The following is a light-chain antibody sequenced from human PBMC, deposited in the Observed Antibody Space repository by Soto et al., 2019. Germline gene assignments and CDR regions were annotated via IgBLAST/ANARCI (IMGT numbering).Light chain of an antibody. V-gene: IGLV2-14*01. Sequence: QSALTQPASVSGSPGRSITISCTGTRSDVGGYNYVSWYQQHPGKAPKLMIYDVTDRPSGVSNRFSGSKSGNTASLTISGLQAEDEADYYCSSYTSSSTLDVVFGGGTKLTFL. J-gene: IGLJ2*01. CDR2: DVT. CDR3: SSYTSSSTLDVV. CDR1: RSDVGGYNY.